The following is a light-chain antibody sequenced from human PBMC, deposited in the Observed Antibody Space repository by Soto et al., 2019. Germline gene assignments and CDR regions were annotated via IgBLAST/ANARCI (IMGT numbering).Light chain of an antibody. CDR2: HAS. Sequence: DRQLTQSPYALSGSVGGRGTNLCRASQSISNWWAWYQQKPGTAPKLLIYHASTLESGVPSRFSGSGSGTEFTFTNTCLHALDFETYYCQQYSSYTFRRGTKVDIK. CDR3: QQYSSYT. J-gene: IGKJ1*01. V-gene: IGKV1-5*02. CDR1: QSISNW.